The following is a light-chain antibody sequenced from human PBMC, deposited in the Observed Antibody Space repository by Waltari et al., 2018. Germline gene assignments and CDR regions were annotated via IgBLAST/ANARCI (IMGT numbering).Light chain of an antibody. V-gene: IGLV2-11*01. CDR2: DVS. CDR1: SIDVGGYNY. Sequence: QSALTQPRSVSGSPVPSVTISCTGPSIDVGGYNYVYWYQQHPGKAPKHIWNDVSQRPSGVPDRFSGSKSGNPASLTIAGLQAEDEAEYYCLSYGGSHTWVFGGGTRLTVL. CDR3: LSYGGSHTWV. J-gene: IGLJ3*02.